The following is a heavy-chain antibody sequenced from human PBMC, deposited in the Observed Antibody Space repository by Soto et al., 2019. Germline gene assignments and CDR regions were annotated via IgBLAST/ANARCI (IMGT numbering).Heavy chain of an antibody. CDR2: VSGGSGAT. CDR1: GFSISVYG. J-gene: IGHJ4*02. D-gene: IGHD1-1*01. CDR3: VRWNGYGDH. Sequence: ESGGGLVQPGGSLRLSCAASGFSISVYGVTWVRQAPGKGLEWVSGVSGGSGATHYRDSVKGRFSITTDNSANTAYLQMNSLRVEDTAVYYCVRWNGYGDHWGQGTRVTVS. V-gene: IGHV3-23*01.